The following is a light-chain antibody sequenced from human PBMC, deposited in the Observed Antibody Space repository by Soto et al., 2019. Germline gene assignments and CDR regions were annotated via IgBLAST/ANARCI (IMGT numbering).Light chain of an antibody. CDR1: QSVSSY. V-gene: IGKV3-11*01. Sequence: EIVLTQSPATLSLSPGERATLSCWASQSVSSYLAWYQQKPGQAPRLLIYDASNRATGIPARFSGSGSGTACTLTISSLEPEDLAVYYCEQRSNWPGTFGQGTKVEIK. CDR2: DAS. CDR3: EQRSNWPGT. J-gene: IGKJ1*01.